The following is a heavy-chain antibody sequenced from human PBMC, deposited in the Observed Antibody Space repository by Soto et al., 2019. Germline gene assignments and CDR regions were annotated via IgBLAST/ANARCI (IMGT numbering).Heavy chain of an antibody. Sequence: QVQLVQSGAEVKKPGASVKVSCKASGYTFTSYGISWVRQAPGQGLEWMGWISAYNGNTNYAQKLQGRVTMSTDTSTSTAYMELRSLRSDDTAVYYCARFKDGDYEPPDAFDIWGQGTMVTVSS. CDR1: GYTFTSYG. CDR3: ARFKDGDYEPPDAFDI. CDR2: ISAYNGNT. D-gene: IGHD4-17*01. V-gene: IGHV1-18*01. J-gene: IGHJ3*02.